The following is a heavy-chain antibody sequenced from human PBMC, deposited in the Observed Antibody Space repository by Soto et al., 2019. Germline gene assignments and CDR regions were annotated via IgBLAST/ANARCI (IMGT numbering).Heavy chain of an antibody. D-gene: IGHD1-26*01. CDR1: GFTFSSYA. V-gene: IGHV3-23*01. CDR3: AKGLGSGSYAASDS. CDR2: ITGSGGST. J-gene: IGHJ5*01. Sequence: EVQLLESGGGLVQPGGSLRLSCAASGFTFSSYALSWVRQAPGKGLEWVSAITGSGGSTYYADSVKGRFTISRDTSKNTLSLQMNSLRAEDTAVYYCAKGLGSGSYAASDSWGQGTLVTVSS.